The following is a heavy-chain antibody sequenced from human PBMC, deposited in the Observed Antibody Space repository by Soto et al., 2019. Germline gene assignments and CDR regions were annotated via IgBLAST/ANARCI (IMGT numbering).Heavy chain of an antibody. Sequence: QVQLVQSGAEVKMPESSVQVSCKASGGTFTSHAISWVRQAPGQGLEWMGVIIPFLKGTNYAQKFQGRVTITPDDSRTTVYMDLYALSYEDTAVYYCAGDGTLNYYDSTYYYYAMDVWGQGTTVTVSS. CDR3: AGDGTLNYYDSTYYYYAMDV. CDR1: GGTFTSHA. D-gene: IGHD3-16*01. CDR2: IIPFLKGT. J-gene: IGHJ6*02. V-gene: IGHV1-69*01.